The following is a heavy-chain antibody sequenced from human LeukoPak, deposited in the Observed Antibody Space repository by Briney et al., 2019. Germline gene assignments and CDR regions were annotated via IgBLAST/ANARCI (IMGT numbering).Heavy chain of an antibody. CDR1: GFTFSSYS. J-gene: IGHJ4*02. Sequence: GGSLRLSCAASGFTFSSYSMNWVRQAPGKGLEWVSYISSSSSTMYYADSVKGRFTISGDNAKNSLYLQMNSLRDEDTAVYYCARAILPDGSGSCYFDYWGQGTLVTVSS. CDR3: ARAILPDGSGSCYFDY. D-gene: IGHD3-10*01. V-gene: IGHV3-48*02. CDR2: ISSSSSTM.